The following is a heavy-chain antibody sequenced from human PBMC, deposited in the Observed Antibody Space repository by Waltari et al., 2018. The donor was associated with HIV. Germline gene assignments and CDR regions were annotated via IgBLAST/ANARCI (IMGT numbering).Heavy chain of an antibody. J-gene: IGHJ3*01. D-gene: IGHD3-10*01. CDR1: GFTVSSSY. Sequence: EVQLVETGGGLIQPGGSLRLSCAASGFTVSSSYMSWVRQAPGKGLEWVSVIYSSGITYYADSVKGRFTISRDNSKNTLYLQMNSLRAEDTAMYYCAREGVFYGSGSNAFDVWGQGTMVTVSS. V-gene: IGHV3-53*02. CDR2: IYSSGIT. CDR3: AREGVFYGSGSNAFDV.